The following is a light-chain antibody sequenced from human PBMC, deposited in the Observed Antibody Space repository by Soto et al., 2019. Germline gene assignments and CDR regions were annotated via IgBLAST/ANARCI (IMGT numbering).Light chain of an antibody. V-gene: IGKV3-20*01. Sequence: IVLTQSPGTLSLSPGERATLSCRASQSVSSSYLAWYQQKPGQAPRLLIYGASSRATGIPDRFSGSGSGTDFILIISRLEPEDFAVYYCQQYGSSPLTFGGGTKVEIK. CDR1: QSVSSSY. J-gene: IGKJ4*01. CDR2: GAS. CDR3: QQYGSSPLT.